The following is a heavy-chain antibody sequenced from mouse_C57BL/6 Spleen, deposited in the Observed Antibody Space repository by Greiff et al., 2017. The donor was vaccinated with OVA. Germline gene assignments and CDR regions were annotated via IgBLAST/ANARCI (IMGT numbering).Heavy chain of an antibody. CDR2: IRNKANGYTT. J-gene: IGHJ4*01. Sequence: DVHLVESGGGLVQPGGFTFTDYYMSWVRQPPGKALEWLGFIRNKANGYTTEYSASVKGRFTISRDNSQSILYLQMNALRAEDSATYYCARYGNYAMDYWGQGTSVTVSS. CDR3: ARYGNYAMDY. CDR1: FTFTDYY. V-gene: IGHV7-3*01.